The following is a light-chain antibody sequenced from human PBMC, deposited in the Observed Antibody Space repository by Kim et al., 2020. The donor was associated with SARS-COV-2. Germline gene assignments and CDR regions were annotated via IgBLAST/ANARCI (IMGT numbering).Light chain of an antibody. V-gene: IGKV1-33*01. CDR2: DAS. Sequence: DIQMTQSPSSLSASVGDRVTITCQASQDISNYLNWYQQKPGKAPKLLIYDASNLETGVPSRFSGIGSGTDFTFTISSLQPEDIATYYCQQYDNLRGITFGQGTRLEIK. J-gene: IGKJ5*01. CDR3: QQYDNLRGIT. CDR1: QDISNY.